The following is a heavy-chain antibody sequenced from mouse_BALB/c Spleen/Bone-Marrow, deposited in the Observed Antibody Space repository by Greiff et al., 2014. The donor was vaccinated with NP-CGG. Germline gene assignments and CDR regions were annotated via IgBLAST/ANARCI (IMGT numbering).Heavy chain of an antibody. CDR1: GFNIKDTY. D-gene: IGHD2-14*01. CDR2: IDPANGNT. CDR3: ASYRYAWYFDV. V-gene: IGHV14-3*02. J-gene: IGHJ1*01. Sequence: EVQLQQSGAELVKPGASVKLSCTASGFNIKDTYMHWVKQRPEQGLEWIGRIDPANGNTKYDPKFQGKATITADTSSNTAYLQLSSLTPEDTAVYYCASYRYAWYFDVRGAGTTVTVSS.